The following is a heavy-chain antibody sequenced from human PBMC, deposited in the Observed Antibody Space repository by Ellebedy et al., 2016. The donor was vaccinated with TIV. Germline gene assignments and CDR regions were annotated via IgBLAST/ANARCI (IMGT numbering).Heavy chain of an antibody. D-gene: IGHD4-23*01. Sequence: PGGSLRLSCADSGFTFSSYWMSWVRQAPGKGLEWVATIKQDGSEEFYVDSVKGRFTISRDNAQNSLYLQMSSLRAEDTAIYYCVRGLTTVAAIFDYWGQGTLVTVSS. CDR2: IKQDGSEE. CDR3: VRGLTTVAAIFDY. V-gene: IGHV3-7*01. CDR1: GFTFSSYW. J-gene: IGHJ4*02.